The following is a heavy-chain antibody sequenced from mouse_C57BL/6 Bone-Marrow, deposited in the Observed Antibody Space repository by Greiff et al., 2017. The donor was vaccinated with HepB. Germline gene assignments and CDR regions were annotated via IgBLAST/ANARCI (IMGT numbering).Heavy chain of an antibody. V-gene: IGHV1-62-2*01. CDR1: GYTFTEYT. J-gene: IGHJ3*01. D-gene: IGHD2-4*01. CDR3: ARHESHYDRPWFAY. CDR2: FYPGSGSI. Sequence: VKLVESGAELVKPGASVKLSCKASGYTFTEYTIHWVKQRSGQGLEWIGWFYPGSGSIKYNEKFKDKDTLTADKSSSTVYMELIRLTSEDSAVYFWARHESHYDRPWFAYWGQGTLVTVSA.